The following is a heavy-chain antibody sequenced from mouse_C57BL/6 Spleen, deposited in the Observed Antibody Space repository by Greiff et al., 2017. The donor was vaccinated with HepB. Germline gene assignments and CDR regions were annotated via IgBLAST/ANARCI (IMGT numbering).Heavy chain of an antibody. CDR2: ILPGSGST. CDR3: ARYPDYYGSSHWYFDV. Sequence: QVQLQQSGAELMKPGASVKLSCKATGYTFTGYWIEWVKQRPGHGLEWIGEILPGSGSTNYNEKFKGKATFTADTSSNTAYMQLSSLTTEDSAIYYCARYPDYYGSSHWYFDVWGTGTTVTVSS. J-gene: IGHJ1*03. V-gene: IGHV1-9*01. D-gene: IGHD1-1*01. CDR1: GYTFTGYW.